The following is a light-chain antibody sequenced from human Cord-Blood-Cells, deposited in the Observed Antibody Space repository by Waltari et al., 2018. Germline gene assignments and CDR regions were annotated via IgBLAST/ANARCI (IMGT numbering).Light chain of an antibody. Sequence: QSALTQPASVSGSPGQSITISCTGTSSDVGRYNLVSWYQQHPGKAPKLMIYEGSKRPSGVSNRFSGSKSGNTASLTISGLQAEDEADYYCCSYAGSGWVFGGGTKLTVL. CDR1: SSDVGRYNL. CDR2: EGS. CDR3: CSYAGSGWV. J-gene: IGLJ3*02. V-gene: IGLV2-23*01.